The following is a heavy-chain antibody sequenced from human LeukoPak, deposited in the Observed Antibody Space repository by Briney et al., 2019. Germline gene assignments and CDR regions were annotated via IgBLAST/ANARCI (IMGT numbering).Heavy chain of an antibody. V-gene: IGHV4-4*07. CDR2: VYTSGGT. CDR1: GGSISSGY. J-gene: IGHJ4*02. D-gene: IGHD2-21*02. CDR3: ARGIRVTASLLSVGFYFDD. Sequence: SETLSLTCTVSGGSISSGYWMWLRQPAGKGLEWIGRVYTSGGTRYNPSLRGRVTMSAGTSKNQFSLKLSSVTAADTAVCYCARGIRVTASLLSVGFYFDDWGQGTLVTVSS.